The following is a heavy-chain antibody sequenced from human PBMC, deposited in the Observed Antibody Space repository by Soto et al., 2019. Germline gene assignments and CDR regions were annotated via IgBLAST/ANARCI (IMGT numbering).Heavy chain of an antibody. V-gene: IGHV3-7*01. J-gene: IGHJ6*02. CDR3: ARGHSEGETYYYYGLDV. D-gene: IGHD3-16*01. CDR1: GFTFSSYW. CDR2: IKQDGSKK. Sequence: EVQLVESGGGLVLPGGSLRLSCAASGFTFSSYWMNWVRQAPAKGLEWVANIKQDGSKKYYVDSVKGRFTISRDNVKSLLYLQMNSLRVEDTAVYYCARGHSEGETYYYYGLDVWGQGPTVTVSS.